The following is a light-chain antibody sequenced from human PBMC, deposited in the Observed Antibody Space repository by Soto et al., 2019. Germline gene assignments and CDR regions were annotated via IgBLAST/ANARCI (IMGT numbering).Light chain of an antibody. Sequence: EIVLTQSPGTLSLSPGERATLSCRASRSVSSSYLAWYQQKPVQSPRLLIYGASIRATGIPDRFSGSGSGTDFTLTISRLEPEDFAVYSCQQYGSSPLTFGQGSKVEIK. J-gene: IGKJ1*01. CDR3: QQYGSSPLT. CDR2: GAS. CDR1: RSVSSSY. V-gene: IGKV3-20*01.